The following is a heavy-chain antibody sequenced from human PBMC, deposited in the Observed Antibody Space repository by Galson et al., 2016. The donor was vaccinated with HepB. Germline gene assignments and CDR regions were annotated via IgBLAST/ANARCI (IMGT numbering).Heavy chain of an antibody. V-gene: IGHV3-30*03. CDR1: GFTFSTYG. Sequence: SLRLSCAASGFTFSTYGMHWVRQAPGKGLEWVAVISYDRSNKNYADSVKGRFTISRDNSKNTVYLQMNSLAAEDTAVYYCARIPDSWGQGILVIVSS. D-gene: IGHD2-21*01. J-gene: IGHJ4*02. CDR2: ISYDRSNK. CDR3: ARIPDS.